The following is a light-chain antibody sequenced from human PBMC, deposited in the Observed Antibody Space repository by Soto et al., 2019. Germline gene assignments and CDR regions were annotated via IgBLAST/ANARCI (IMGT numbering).Light chain of an antibody. CDR1: TSDVGGYEY. J-gene: IGLJ2*01. Sequence: HSALTQPRSVSGSPGQSVSISCTGTTSDVGGYEYVSWYQQHPDKAPQLLIFDVTKRPSGVPDRFSGSKSGNTASLTISGLQADDEADYYCCSYAGNYTLIFGGGTKLTVL. CDR2: DVT. V-gene: IGLV2-11*01. CDR3: CSYAGNYTLI.